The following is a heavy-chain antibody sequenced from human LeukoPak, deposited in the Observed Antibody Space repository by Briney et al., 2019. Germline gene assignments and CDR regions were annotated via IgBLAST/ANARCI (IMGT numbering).Heavy chain of an antibody. CDR1: GGTFSNYG. Sequence: ASVKVSCKASGGTFSNYGISWVRQAPGQGLEGMGRIMPFFGTTNYAQKLQGRVTITADKSTSTAYMELSSLRSEDTAVYYCVRTISGGCDWGQGTLVTVSS. D-gene: IGHD6-19*01. CDR2: IMPFFGTT. J-gene: IGHJ4*02. CDR3: VRTISGGCD. V-gene: IGHV1-69*06.